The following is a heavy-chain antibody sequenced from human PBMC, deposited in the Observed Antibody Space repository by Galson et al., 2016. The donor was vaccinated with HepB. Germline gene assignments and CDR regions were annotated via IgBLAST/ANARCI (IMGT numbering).Heavy chain of an antibody. V-gene: IGHV1-3*01. D-gene: IGHD2-21*02. CDR2: INAGPGIP. CDR3: ARGHGGDWRDYYGVDV. CDR1: GFTFTAYS. Sequence: SVKVSCKASGFTFTAYSLHWVRQAPGQRLEWLGWINAGPGIPKYSQKFRDRVTITRDTSANTVYLDMTRLRSEDTAVFYCARGHGGDWRDYYGVDVWGQGTTVTVSS. J-gene: IGHJ6*02.